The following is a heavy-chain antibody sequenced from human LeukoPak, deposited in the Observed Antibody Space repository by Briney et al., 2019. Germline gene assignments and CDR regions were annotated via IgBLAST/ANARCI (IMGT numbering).Heavy chain of an antibody. CDR2: ISSSGSTI. J-gene: IGHJ4*02. V-gene: IGHV3-48*03. CDR1: GFTFSSYE. CDR3: ARGLSGGFDY. Sequence: GGSLRLSCAASGFTFSSYEMNWVRQAPGKGLEWVSYISSSGSTIYYADSVKGRFTISRDNAKNSLYLQMNSLRAEDAAVYYCARGLSGGFDYWGQGTLVTVSS. D-gene: IGHD6-25*01.